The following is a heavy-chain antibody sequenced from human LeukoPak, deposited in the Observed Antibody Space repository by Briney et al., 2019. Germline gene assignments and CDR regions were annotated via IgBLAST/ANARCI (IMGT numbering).Heavy chain of an antibody. CDR1: GFTFSSYA. CDR2: ISGSGGST. Sequence: GGSLRLSCAASGFTFSSYAMSWVRQAPGKGLEWVSAISGSGGSTYYADSVKGRFTISRDNSKNTLYLQMNSLRAEDTAVYYCAKSRYYYGSGSYHKSWGQGTLVTVSS. J-gene: IGHJ5*02. V-gene: IGHV3-23*01. D-gene: IGHD3-10*01. CDR3: AKSRYYYGSGSYHKS.